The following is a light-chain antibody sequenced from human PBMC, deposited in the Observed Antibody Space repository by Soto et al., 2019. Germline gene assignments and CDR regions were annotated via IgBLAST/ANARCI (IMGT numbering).Light chain of an antibody. CDR2: AAS. Sequence: DIQLTQSPPSLSASVGDRVTITCRASQSIRSYLNCYQQKPGKAPNLLIYAASGLQTGVPSRFSGSGSGTDFTLSISSLQREDFATYYCQQSYITPPGTFGQGTKVDI. CDR3: QQSYITPPGT. J-gene: IGKJ1*01. V-gene: IGKV1-39*01. CDR1: QSIRSY.